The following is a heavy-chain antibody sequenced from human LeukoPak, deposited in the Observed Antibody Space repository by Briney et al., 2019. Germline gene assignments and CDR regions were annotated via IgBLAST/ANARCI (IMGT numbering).Heavy chain of an antibody. CDR3: AREAIVVVSDYYSYMDV. CDR2: INPNSGDT. J-gene: IGHJ6*03. V-gene: IGHV1-2*02. Sequence: ASVTVSCKASIFADYYIYWVRQAPGQGLEWMGWINPNSGDTNYAQKFQGRVTMTRDTSISTAYMELSRLRSDDTALYYCAREAIVVVSDYYSYMDVWGKGTTVTIS. CDR1: IFADYY. D-gene: IGHD3-22*01.